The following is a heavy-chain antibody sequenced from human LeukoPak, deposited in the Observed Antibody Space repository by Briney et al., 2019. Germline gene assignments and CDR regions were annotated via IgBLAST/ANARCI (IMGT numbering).Heavy chain of an antibody. J-gene: IGHJ6*02. CDR1: GFTFSSYE. D-gene: IGHD1-26*01. V-gene: IGHV3-48*03. Sequence: PGGSLRLSCAASGFTFSSYEMNWVRQAPGKGLEWGSYISSSGSTIYYADSEKGRFTISRDNAKNPLYLQMNSLRAEDTAVYYCARGFEWELLSYYYGMDVWGQGTTVTVSS. CDR3: ARGFEWELLSYYYGMDV. CDR2: ISSSGSTI.